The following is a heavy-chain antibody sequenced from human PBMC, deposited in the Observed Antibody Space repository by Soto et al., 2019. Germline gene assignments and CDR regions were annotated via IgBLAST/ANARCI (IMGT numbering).Heavy chain of an antibody. CDR1: EFTFSSYA. D-gene: IGHD3-9*01. J-gene: IGHJ1*01. CDR3: AKDDHYDIVTGIEYFHH. CDR2: ISGTGRVT. V-gene: IGHV3-23*01. Sequence: EVQLLESGGGLVQPGGSLKLSCAASEFTFSSYAMSWVRQAPGKGLEWVSGISGTGRVTNYAESVKGRFTISRDNPKSTLFLQMNSLRPEDTAVYYCAKDDHYDIVTGIEYFHHWGQGTLVTVSS.